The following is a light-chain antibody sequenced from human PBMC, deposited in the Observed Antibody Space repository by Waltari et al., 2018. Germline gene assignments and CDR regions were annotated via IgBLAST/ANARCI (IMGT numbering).Light chain of an antibody. V-gene: IGLV2-23*01. Sequence: QAALTQPASVSGSPGQAITISCAGTRSDLGNYNRVSWYQQYPGKAPKVMIYDDNRRPSGVSRRFPGPKSGNTASLTISQVQAEDPAHYYCCSYAGSYPWVFGGGAKLTVL. CDR3: CSYAGSYPWV. CDR1: RSDLGNYNR. CDR2: DDN. J-gene: IGLJ3*02.